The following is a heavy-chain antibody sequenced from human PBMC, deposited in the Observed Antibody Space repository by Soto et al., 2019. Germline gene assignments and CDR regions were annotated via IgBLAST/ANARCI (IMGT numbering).Heavy chain of an antibody. V-gene: IGHV3-53*04. CDR1: GFTVSSNY. CDR3: ARVGSGCSSTSCYYYYYYMDV. D-gene: IGHD2-2*01. J-gene: IGHJ6*03. CDR2: IYSGGST. Sequence: EVQLVESGGGLVQPGGSLRLSCAASGFTVSSNYMSWVRQAPGKGLEWVSVIYSGGSTYYADSVKGRFTISRHNSKNTLYLQMNSLRAEDTAVYYCARVGSGCSSTSCYYYYYYMDVWGKGTTVTVSS.